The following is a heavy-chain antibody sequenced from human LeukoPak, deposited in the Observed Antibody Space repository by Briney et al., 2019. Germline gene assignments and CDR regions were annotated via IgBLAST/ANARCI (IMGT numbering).Heavy chain of an antibody. CDR1: GFTFSSYA. V-gene: IGHV3-23*01. Sequence: QPGGSLRLSCAASGFTFSSYAMTWVRQAPGKGLEWLSAISGGGDSTWYADSVKGRFTISRDNSKNTLSLQMNSLRAEDTTVHYCAKGSSAVRPYFFDYWGQGILVTVSS. CDR3: AKGSSAVRPYFFDY. J-gene: IGHJ4*02. D-gene: IGHD6-6*01. CDR2: ISGGGDST.